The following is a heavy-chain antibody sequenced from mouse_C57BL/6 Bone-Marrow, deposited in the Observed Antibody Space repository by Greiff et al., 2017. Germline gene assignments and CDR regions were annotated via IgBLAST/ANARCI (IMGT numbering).Heavy chain of an antibody. CDR3: SRGGNYVGYYFDY. J-gene: IGHJ2*01. Sequence: VMLVESGAELVKPGASVKMSCKASGYTFTTYPIEWMKQNHGKSLEWIGNFHPYNDDTKYNEKFKGKATLTVEKSSSTVYLELSRLTSYDSSVYYCSRGGNYVGYYFDYWGQGTTLTVSS. D-gene: IGHD2-1*01. CDR1: GYTFTTYP. CDR2: FHPYNDDT. V-gene: IGHV1-47*01.